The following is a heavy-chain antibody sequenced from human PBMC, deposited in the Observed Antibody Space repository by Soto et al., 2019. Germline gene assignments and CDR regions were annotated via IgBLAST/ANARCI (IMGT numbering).Heavy chain of an antibody. V-gene: IGHV1-69*06. CDR2: IIPIFGTA. D-gene: IGHD3-22*01. Sequence: QVQLVQSGAEVKKPGSSVKVSCKASGGTFSSYAISWVRQAPGQGLEWMGGIIPIFGTANYAQKFQGRVTITSDKSTSKAYMELSSLRSEDTAVYYCAEGGYYYDSSGYLADYYYYGMDVWGQGTTVTVSS. CDR3: AEGGYYYDSSGYLADYYYYGMDV. CDR1: GGTFSSYA. J-gene: IGHJ6*02.